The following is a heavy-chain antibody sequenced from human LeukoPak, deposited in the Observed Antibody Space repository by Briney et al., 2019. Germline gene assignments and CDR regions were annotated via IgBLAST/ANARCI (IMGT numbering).Heavy chain of an antibody. D-gene: IGHD6-19*01. J-gene: IGHJ4*02. CDR3: ARLGSGWSFDF. Sequence: PGRSLRLSCAASGFTFSSYGMSWVRQAPGKGLEWVAVIWYDGSNKYYADSVKGRFTISRDNSKNTVSLQLNSLRAEDTAVYYCARLGSGWSFDFWGQGTLVAVSS. CDR1: GFTFSSYG. V-gene: IGHV3-33*01. CDR2: IWYDGSNK.